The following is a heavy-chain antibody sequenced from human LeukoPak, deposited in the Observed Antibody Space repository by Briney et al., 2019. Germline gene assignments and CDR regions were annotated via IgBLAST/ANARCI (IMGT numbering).Heavy chain of an antibody. CDR2: MNPDSGDT. Sequence: ASVKVSCKASGYTFTSYEIHWVRQATGHGLEWMGWMNPDSGDTGYAQKFQGRITMTRSTSITTAYMELSSLRSKDTAVYYCARGLGSYDSSELTWPMISFWGQGTQVTVSS. CDR3: ARGLGSYDSSELTWPMISF. V-gene: IGHV1-8*01. J-gene: IGHJ4*02. D-gene: IGHD3-22*01. CDR1: GYTFTSYE.